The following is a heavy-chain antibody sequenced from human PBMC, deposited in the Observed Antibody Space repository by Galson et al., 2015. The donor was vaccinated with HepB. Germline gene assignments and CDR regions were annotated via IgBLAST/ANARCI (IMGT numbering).Heavy chain of an antibody. V-gene: IGHV4-31*03. J-gene: IGHJ4*02. CDR3: ARGSEDNYGSFDY. Sequence: TLSLTCTVSGGSLGSGGYYWSWIRQHPGKGLEWIGYTHYSGSTYYNPSLRGRLTISEGMSKNQFSLKLSSVTAADTAICCCARGSEDNYGSFDYWGQGTLVTVSS. CDR2: THYSGST. D-gene: IGHD3-10*01. CDR1: GGSLGSGGYY.